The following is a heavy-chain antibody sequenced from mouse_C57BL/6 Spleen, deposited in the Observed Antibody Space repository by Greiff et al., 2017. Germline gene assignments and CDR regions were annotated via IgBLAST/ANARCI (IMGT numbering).Heavy chain of an antibody. CDR1: GYTFTSYT. Sequence: QVQLQQPGAELVRPGASVKMSCKASGYTFTSYTMHWVKQRPGQGLEWIGYINPSSGYTKYNQKFKDKATLTADKSSSTAYMQLSSLTSEDSAVYDSANDSSGYGYWGKGTTLTVSS. CDR2: INPSSGYT. CDR3: ANDSSGYGY. V-gene: IGHV1-4*01. J-gene: IGHJ2*01. D-gene: IGHD3-2*02.